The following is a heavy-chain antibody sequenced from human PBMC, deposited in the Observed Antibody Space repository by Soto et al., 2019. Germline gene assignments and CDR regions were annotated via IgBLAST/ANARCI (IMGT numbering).Heavy chain of an antibody. D-gene: IGHD5-12*01. CDR1: GYTFTKFG. CDR2: ISAYNGNT. V-gene: IGHV1-18*01. J-gene: IGHJ5*02. Sequence: ASVKVSCKSSGYTFTKFGISWVRQAPGQGLEWMGWISAYNGNTNYAQKLQGRVTMTTDTSTSTAYMELRSLRSDDTAVYYCAREGGYSPRKWFDPWGQGTLVTVSS. CDR3: AREGGYSPRKWFDP.